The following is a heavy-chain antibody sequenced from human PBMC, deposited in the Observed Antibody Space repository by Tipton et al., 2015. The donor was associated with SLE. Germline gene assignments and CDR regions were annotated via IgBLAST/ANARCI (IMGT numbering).Heavy chain of an antibody. J-gene: IGHJ5*02. CDR2: IYYSGST. CDR1: GGSISSYY. D-gene: IGHD2-15*01. V-gene: IGHV4-59*08. CDR3: ARGYCSGGSCHGGYNWFDP. Sequence: TLSLTCTVSGGSISSYYWSWIRQPPGKGLEWIGYIYYSGSTNYNPSLKSRVTISVDTSKNQFSLKLSSVTAADTAAYYCARGYCSGGSCHGGYNWFDPWGQGTLVTVSS.